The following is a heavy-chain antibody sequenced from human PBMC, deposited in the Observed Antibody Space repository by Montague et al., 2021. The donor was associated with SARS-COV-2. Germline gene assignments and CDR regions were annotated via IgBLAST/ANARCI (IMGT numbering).Heavy chain of an antibody. Sequence: PALVKPTQTLTLTCTFSGFSLSTSGMCVSWIRRPPGKALEWLARIDWDDDKYYSTSLKTRLTISKDTSKNQVVLTMTNMDPVDTATYYCARTPYYYDSSGYYYGAFDIWGQGTMVIVSS. D-gene: IGHD3-22*01. CDR1: GFSLSTSGMC. CDR3: ARTPYYYDSSGYYYGAFDI. V-gene: IGHV2-70*11. CDR2: IDWDDDK. J-gene: IGHJ3*02.